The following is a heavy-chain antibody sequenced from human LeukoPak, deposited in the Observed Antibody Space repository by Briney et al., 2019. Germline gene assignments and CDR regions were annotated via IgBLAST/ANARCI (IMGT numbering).Heavy chain of an antibody. CDR3: ARESYYYGSGAYDP. D-gene: IGHD3-10*01. CDR1: GFAFSDYY. J-gene: IGHJ5*02. V-gene: IGHV3-11*01. Sequence: GGSLRLSCAASGFAFSDYYMSWIRQAPGKGLEWVSYISSSGSTIYYADSVKGRFTISRDNAKNSLYLQMNSLRAEDTAVYYCARESYYYGSGAYDPWGQGTLVTVSS. CDR2: ISSSGSTI.